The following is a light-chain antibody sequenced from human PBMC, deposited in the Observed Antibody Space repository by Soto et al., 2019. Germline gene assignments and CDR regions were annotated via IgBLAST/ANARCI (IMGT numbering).Light chain of an antibody. J-gene: IGKJ4*01. CDR2: AAS. V-gene: IGKV1-9*01. Sequence: DIRLTQSPPFLSASVGDRVTITCRASQGISSYLAWYQQKPGKAPKLLIYAASSLQSGVPSRFSGSGSGTEFTITISSLEPEDSAVYYCQQLGGLPLTFGGGTPVEI. CDR3: QQLGGLPLT. CDR1: QGISSY.